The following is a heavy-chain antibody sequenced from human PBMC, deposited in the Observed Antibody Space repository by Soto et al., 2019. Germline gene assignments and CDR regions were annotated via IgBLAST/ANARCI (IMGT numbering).Heavy chain of an antibody. CDR2: INSVSGGT. CDR1: GSTHTIYF. V-gene: IGHV1-2*02. J-gene: IGHJ4*02. CDR3: ARGVTYYAH. Sequence: QVQLEQSGAEVKQPGASVRVSCKASGSTHTIYFIHWLRQAPGQGLEWMGWINSVSGGTNYAPKFQGRITMTRDTSTTTAFMELRGLRSDDTAVYYCARGVTYYAHWGQGTLVTVSS. D-gene: IGHD1-26*01.